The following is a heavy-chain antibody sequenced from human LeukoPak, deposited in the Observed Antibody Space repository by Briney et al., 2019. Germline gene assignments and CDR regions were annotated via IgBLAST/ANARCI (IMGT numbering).Heavy chain of an antibody. CDR2: ISSSSSYI. CDR1: GFTFSSYS. D-gene: IGHD6-19*01. J-gene: IGHJ5*02. CDR3: ASLGAVAGTSGWFDP. V-gene: IGHV3-21*01. Sequence: GGSLRLSCAASGFTFSSYSMNWVRQAPGKGLECVSSISSSSSYIYYADSVKGRFTISRDNAKNSLYLQMNSLRAEDTAVYYCASLGAVAGTSGWFDPWGQGTLVTVSS.